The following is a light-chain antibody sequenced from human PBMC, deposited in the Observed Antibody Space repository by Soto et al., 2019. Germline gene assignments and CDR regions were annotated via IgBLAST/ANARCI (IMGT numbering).Light chain of an antibody. CDR3: QQYNNWPWT. CDR1: QSVATN. V-gene: IGKV3-15*01. Sequence: EIVITQSPAPPSLSPGERATLSCRASQSVATNLAWYQQKPGQPPRLLIYGASTRATGIPARFSGSGSGTEFTLTISSLQSVDFAVYSCQQYNNWPWTFGQGTKVDI. J-gene: IGKJ1*01. CDR2: GAS.